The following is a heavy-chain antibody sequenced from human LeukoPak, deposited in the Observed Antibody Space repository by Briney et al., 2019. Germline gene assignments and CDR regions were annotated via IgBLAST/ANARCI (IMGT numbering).Heavy chain of an antibody. D-gene: IGHD6-19*01. Sequence: SQTLSLTCDVSVYALSAGYFCGWVRQPPRLGRGWSGRTAYSGSTYYNPSLKGRVSISIAGSKNQFSLSLTSVTAADTAIYYCARVTSNSGWFFDYWGQGTLATVSS. CDR2: TAYSGST. CDR3: ARVTSNSGWFFDY. CDR1: VYALSAGYF. V-gene: IGHV4-38-2*01. J-gene: IGHJ4*02.